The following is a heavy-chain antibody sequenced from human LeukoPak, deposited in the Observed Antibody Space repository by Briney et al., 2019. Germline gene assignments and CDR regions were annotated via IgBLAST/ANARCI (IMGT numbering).Heavy chain of an antibody. D-gene: IGHD3-10*01. J-gene: IGHJ4*02. V-gene: IGHV4-59*08. CDR1: GGSISSYY. CDR2: IYYSGST. Sequence: PSETLSLTCTVSGGSISSYYWSWIRQPPGKGLEWIGYIYYSGSTNYNPSLKSRVTISVDTSKNQFSLKLSSVTAADTAVYYCARTWGDYGSGSSFDYWGQGTLVTVSS. CDR3: ARTWGDYGSGSSFDY.